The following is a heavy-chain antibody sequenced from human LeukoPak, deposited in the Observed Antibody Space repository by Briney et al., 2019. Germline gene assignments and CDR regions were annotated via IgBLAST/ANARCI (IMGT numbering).Heavy chain of an antibody. V-gene: IGHV3-21*06. CDR1: GFTFSSYT. Sequence: TGGSLRLSCAVSGFTFSSYTMNWVRQAPGKGLEWVSSISSSSSYMYYADSVKGRFTISRDNAKNSLYLQMNSLRAEDTAVYYCARDRDVPAIGMDVWGQGTTVTVSS. CDR3: ARDRDVPAIGMDV. J-gene: IGHJ6*02. CDR2: ISSSSSYM.